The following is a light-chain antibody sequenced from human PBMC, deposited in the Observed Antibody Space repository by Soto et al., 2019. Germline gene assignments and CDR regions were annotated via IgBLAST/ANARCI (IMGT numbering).Light chain of an antibody. CDR1: QSVGSNY. J-gene: IGKJ1*01. CDR3: QQYGSASWT. Sequence: EIVLTQSPGTLSLSPGERATLSCRASQSVGSNYLAWYQQKPGQAPRIIIFGASGRATGIPDRFSGSGSGTDFTLTISRLEPEDFAVYYCQQYGSASWTFGKGTKVDIK. V-gene: IGKV3-20*01. CDR2: GAS.